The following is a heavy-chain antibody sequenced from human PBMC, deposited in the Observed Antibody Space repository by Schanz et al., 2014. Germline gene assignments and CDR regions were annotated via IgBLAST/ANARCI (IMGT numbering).Heavy chain of an antibody. CDR3: ATETYSSSWCFDY. D-gene: IGHD6-13*01. J-gene: IGHJ4*02. CDR1: GFTFSNYV. V-gene: IGHV3-30*07. Sequence: QVQLVESGGGVVQPGRSLSLSCAASGFTFSNYVMHWVRQAPGKGLEWMAVISYDGSNKYYADSVKGRFTISRDNAKNSVLLQMNGLRDEDTAVYYCATETYSSSWCFDYWGQGTLVTVSS. CDR2: ISYDGSNK.